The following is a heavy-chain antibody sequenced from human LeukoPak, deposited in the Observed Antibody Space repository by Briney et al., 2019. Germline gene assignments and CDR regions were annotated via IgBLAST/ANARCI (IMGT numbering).Heavy chain of an antibody. Sequence: ASVKVSCKASGYTFNNYGISWVRQAPGQELEWMGWVSSYNGDTNYAKKFQGRVTMSTDTSTSTAYMELRSLRFDDTAIYYCAKDWHILTGRNCFDPWGQGTLVTVSS. CDR2: VSSYNGDT. D-gene: IGHD3-9*01. CDR3: AKDWHILTGRNCFDP. CDR1: GYTFNNYG. V-gene: IGHV1-18*01. J-gene: IGHJ5*02.